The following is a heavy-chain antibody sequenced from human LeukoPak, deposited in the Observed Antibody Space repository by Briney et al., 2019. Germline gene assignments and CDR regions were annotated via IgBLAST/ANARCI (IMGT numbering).Heavy chain of an antibody. D-gene: IGHD1-26*01. CDR2: ISGSSTYI. V-gene: IGHV3-21*01. Sequence: GGSLRLSCAASGFTFSSYWMHWVRQAPGKGLEWVSSISGSSTYIYYADSVKGRFTISRDNAKNSLFLQMNSLRAEDTAVYYCARDLWELLLSGTGDAFDIWGQGTMVTVSS. CDR1: GFTFSSYW. CDR3: ARDLWELLLSGTGDAFDI. J-gene: IGHJ3*02.